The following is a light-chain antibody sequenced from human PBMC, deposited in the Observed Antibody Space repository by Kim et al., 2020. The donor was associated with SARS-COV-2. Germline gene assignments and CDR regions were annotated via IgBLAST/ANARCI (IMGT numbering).Light chain of an antibody. Sequence: QSVLTQPPSASGTPGQRVTISCSGSSSNIGSNTVNWYQQLPGTAPKLLIYSNNQRPSGVPDRFSGSKSGTSASLAISGLQSEDEADYYCAAWDDSLNEVFGTGTQLTVL. CDR3: AAWDDSLNEV. CDR1: SSNIGSNT. CDR2: SNN. J-gene: IGLJ1*01. V-gene: IGLV1-44*01.